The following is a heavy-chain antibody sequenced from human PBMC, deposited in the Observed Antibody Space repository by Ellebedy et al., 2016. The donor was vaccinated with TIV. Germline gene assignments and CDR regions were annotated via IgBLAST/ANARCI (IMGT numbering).Heavy chain of an antibody. V-gene: IGHV4-59*08. J-gene: IGHJ4*02. CDR3: ARQLYHDSSGYCFDL. D-gene: IGHD3-22*01. Sequence: MPGGSLRLSCTVSGGSISSHYWSWIRQPPGKGLEWIGYVFHSGTTDYNPSLKSRVSMSVDTSNNQFSLDLRSVTAADTAVYYCARQLYHDSSGYCFDLWGQGTLVTVSS. CDR2: VFHSGTT. CDR1: GGSISSHY.